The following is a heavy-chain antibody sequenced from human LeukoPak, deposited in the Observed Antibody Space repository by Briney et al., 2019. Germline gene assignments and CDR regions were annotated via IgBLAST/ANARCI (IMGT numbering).Heavy chain of an antibody. J-gene: IGHJ6*03. CDR1: GFIFSTYA. D-gene: IGHD3-10*01. CDR3: AKDRAEDYYGSGSYYYYYYMDV. CDR2: ISYTGSNK. Sequence: GGSLRLSCGASGFIFSTYAMHWVRQAPGKGLEWVAVISYTGSNKNYADSVKGRLTISRDNSKNTLYLQMNSLRAEDTAVYYCAKDRAEDYYGSGSYYYYYYMDVWGKGTTVTISS. V-gene: IGHV3-30*04.